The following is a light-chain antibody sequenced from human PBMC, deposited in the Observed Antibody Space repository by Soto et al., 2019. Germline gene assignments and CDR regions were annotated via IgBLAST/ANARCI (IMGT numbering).Light chain of an antibody. CDR1: SSDVGGSHF. V-gene: IGLV2-14*01. J-gene: IGLJ1*01. Sequence: QSALTQPASVSGSPGQAITISCTGTSSDVGGSHFVSWYQHHPGKAPKLLIYEVSNRPSGISARFSGSKSGNSASLTISGLQADDEADYYCCSYSTSSTSLYVFGTGTKVTVL. CDR2: EVS. CDR3: CSYSTSSTSLYV.